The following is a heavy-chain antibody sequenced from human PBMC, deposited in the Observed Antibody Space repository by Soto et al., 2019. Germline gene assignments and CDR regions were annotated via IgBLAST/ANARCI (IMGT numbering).Heavy chain of an antibody. CDR3: AKRSSASTLDY. Sequence: EVQLLESGGGLVQPGESLRLSCAASGFTFSSYAMSWVRQAPGKGLEWVSVISGSDDSTYYADSVKGRFTISRDNSKSTRYLPMNSLRAEDTAVYYWAKRSSASTLDYWGQGTLVTVSS. D-gene: IGHD6-6*01. CDR2: ISGSDDST. CDR1: GFTFSSYA. J-gene: IGHJ4*02. V-gene: IGHV3-23*01.